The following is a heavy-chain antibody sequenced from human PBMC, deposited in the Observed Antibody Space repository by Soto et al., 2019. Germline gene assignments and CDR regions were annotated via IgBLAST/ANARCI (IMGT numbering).Heavy chain of an antibody. CDR3: ARTRQQHSPDYFDY. D-gene: IGHD6-13*01. V-gene: IGHV1-2*04. CDR1: GYTFTGYY. Sequence: ASVKVSCKASGYTFTGYYMHWVRQAPGQGLEWKGWINPNSGGTNYAQKFQGWVTMTRDTSISTAYMELSRLRSDDTAVYYCARTRQQHSPDYFDYWGQGTLVTVSS. J-gene: IGHJ4*02. CDR2: INPNSGGT.